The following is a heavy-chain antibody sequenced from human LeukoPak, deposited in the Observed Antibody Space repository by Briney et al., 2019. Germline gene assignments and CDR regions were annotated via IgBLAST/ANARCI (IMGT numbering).Heavy chain of an antibody. Sequence: PGGSLRLSCAASGFTFSSYWMSWVRQAPGKGLEWVANIKQDGSEKYYVDSVKGRFTISRDNAKNSLYLQMNSLRAEDTAVYYCARDRKWELLLYYFDYWGQGTLVTVSS. D-gene: IGHD1-26*01. CDR3: ARDRKWELLLYYFDY. J-gene: IGHJ4*02. V-gene: IGHV3-7*01. CDR2: IKQDGSEK. CDR1: GFTFSSYW.